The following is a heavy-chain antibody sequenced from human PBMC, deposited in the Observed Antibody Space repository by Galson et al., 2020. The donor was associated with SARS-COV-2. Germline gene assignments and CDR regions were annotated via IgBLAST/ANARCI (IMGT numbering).Heavy chain of an antibody. CDR2: ISHSGGT. V-gene: IGHV4-30-2*01. CDR1: GTSISSGSYS. Sequence: SETLSLTCAVSGTSISSGSYSWNWIRQPPGKGLEWIRYISHSGGTYYNPSLKSRVTSSGDRYKNQFSLRLSSVTAADTAVYYCASLHYGEYAPEAFDIWGPGTRVT. CDR3: ASLHYGEYAPEAFDI. D-gene: IGHD4-17*01. J-gene: IGHJ3*02.